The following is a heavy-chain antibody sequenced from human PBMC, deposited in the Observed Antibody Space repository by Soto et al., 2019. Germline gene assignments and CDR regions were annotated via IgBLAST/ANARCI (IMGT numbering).Heavy chain of an antibody. Sequence: DVQLVESGGGLVQPGGSLRLSCAASGFGLSSHAMNWVRQAPGMGLEWISYITSSGTTTHYADSVKGRFTISRDLAKNSLYLQMNSLRAEDTAVYYCARDPYGDHGLDYWGQGTLVTVSS. V-gene: IGHV3-48*01. CDR1: GFGLSSHA. J-gene: IGHJ4*02. D-gene: IGHD4-17*01. CDR3: ARDPYGDHGLDY. CDR2: ITSSGTTT.